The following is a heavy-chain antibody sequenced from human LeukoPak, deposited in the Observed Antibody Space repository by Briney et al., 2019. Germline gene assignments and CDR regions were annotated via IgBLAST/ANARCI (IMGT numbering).Heavy chain of an antibody. Sequence: QPGGSLRLSCAASGFTCRSSAMRWVRQAPGKGVEWVSAITGGGGSTYYADSVKGRFTISRDNSKNTLYLQMNSLRADDTAVYYCAKDARPSYWGQGTLVTVSS. J-gene: IGHJ4*02. V-gene: IGHV3-23*01. CDR3: AKDARPSY. CDR2: ITGGGGST. CDR1: GFTCRSSA.